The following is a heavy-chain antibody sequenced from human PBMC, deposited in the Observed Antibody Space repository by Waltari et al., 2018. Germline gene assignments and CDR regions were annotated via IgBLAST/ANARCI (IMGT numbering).Heavy chain of an antibody. CDR3: ATEGSSIVGAAFDF. CDR1: GFTFSSYA. CDR2: IRGSGGNI. J-gene: IGHJ4*02. V-gene: IGHV3-23*01. D-gene: IGHD1-26*01. Sequence: EVQLLESGGGLVQPGGSLRLSCAASGFTFSSYAMSWVRQAPGKRVGWGPVIRGSGGNIYYADAVKGRFTISRDNSKNTLYLQMNRLRAEDTAVYYCATEGSSIVGAAFDFWGQGTLVTVSS.